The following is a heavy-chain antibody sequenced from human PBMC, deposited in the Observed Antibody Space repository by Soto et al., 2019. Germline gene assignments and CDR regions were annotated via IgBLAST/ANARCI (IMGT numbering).Heavy chain of an antibody. CDR2: INPKSGGT. V-gene: IGHV1-2*04. CDR1: GYSFTDYH. J-gene: IGHJ6*02. CDR3: ARGHSTDCSNGVCSFFYNHEMDV. D-gene: IGHD2-8*01. Sequence: ASVKVSCKASGYSFTDYHIHWVRQAPGQGLEWLGRINPKSGGTSTAQKFQGWVTMTRDRSISTVYMELTRLRPDDTAVYFCARGHSTDCSNGVCSFFYNHEMDVWGQGTTVTVSS.